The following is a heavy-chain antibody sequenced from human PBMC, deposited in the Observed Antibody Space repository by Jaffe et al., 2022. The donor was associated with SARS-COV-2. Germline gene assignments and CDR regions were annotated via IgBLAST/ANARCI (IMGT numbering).Heavy chain of an antibody. CDR3: ARGQWLDY. D-gene: IGHD2-8*01. CDR2: IKPDGSEK. J-gene: IGHJ4*02. CDR1: EFTFRNFW. V-gene: IGHV3-7*03. Sequence: EVQLVESGGGLVQPGGSLRLSCAAFEFTFRNFWMNWVRQAPGKGLEWVANIKPDGSEKYYVDSVKGRFTVSRDNAKNSLYLQMNSLRAEDSAVYFCARGQWLDYWGQGNLVTVSS.